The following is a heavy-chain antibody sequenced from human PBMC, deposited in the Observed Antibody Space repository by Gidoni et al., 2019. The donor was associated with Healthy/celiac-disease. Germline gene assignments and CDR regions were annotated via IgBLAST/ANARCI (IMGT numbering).Heavy chain of an antibody. J-gene: IGHJ4*02. CDR1: GFTFDDYA. Sequence: EVQLVESGGGLVQPGRSRRLSCAASGFTFDDYALHWVRQAPGKGLEWVSGISWNSGSIGYADSVKGRFTISRDNAKNSLYLQMNSLRAEDTALYYCAKVSPEGPAAIWSDYFDYWGQGTLVTVSS. V-gene: IGHV3-9*01. CDR2: ISWNSGSI. D-gene: IGHD2-2*02. CDR3: AKVSPEGPAAIWSDYFDY.